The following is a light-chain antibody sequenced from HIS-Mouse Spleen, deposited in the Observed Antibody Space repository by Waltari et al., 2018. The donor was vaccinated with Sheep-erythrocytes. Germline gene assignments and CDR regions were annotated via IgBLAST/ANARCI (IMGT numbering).Light chain of an antibody. CDR2: AAS. CDR3: QQANSFPIT. CDR1: QGISSW. Sequence: DIQMTQSPSSVSASVGDRVTITCRASQGISSWLDWYQQKPGKAPKLLIYAASSLQSGVPSRFSGSGSGTDFTLTISSLQPEDFATYYCQQANSFPITVGQGTRLEIK. V-gene: IGKV1-12*01. J-gene: IGKJ5*01.